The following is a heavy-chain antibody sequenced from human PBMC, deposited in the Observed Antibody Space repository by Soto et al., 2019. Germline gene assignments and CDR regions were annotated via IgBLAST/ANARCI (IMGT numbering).Heavy chain of an antibody. CDR3: ASDIGVGEPPGGAGMR. Sequence: QVQLVQSGAEVKKPGASVKVSCKASGYTFTSYAMHWVRQAPGQRLEWMGWINAGNGNTKYSPKFQGRVTITRHTXEXTASMELSSLRSQATAVHYGASDIGVGEPPGGAGMRWGQGTLVTVSS. D-gene: IGHD3-10*01. J-gene: IGHJ4*02. CDR1: GYTFTSYA. V-gene: IGHV1-3*01. CDR2: INAGNGNT.